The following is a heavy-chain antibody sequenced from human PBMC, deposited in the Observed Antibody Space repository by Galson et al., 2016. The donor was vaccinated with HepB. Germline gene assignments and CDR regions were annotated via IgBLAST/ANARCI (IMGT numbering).Heavy chain of an antibody. D-gene: IGHD3/OR15-3a*01. CDR1: GYTFPTFG. J-gene: IGHJ4*02. CDR2: TSITGNR. CDR3: ARDFCTGDGGGETCYHGLAF. V-gene: IGHV1-18*01. Sequence: SVKVSCKASGYTFPTFGINWLRQAPGQGPEWVSWTSITGNRETAQRFQGRLTMTTDTSATTAYMELTSLTSDDTAVYYCARDFCTGDGGGETCYHGLAFWGQGTPVTVCS.